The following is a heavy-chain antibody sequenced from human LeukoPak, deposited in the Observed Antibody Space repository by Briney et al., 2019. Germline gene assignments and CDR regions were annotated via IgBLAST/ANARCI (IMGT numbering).Heavy chain of an antibody. J-gene: IGHJ4*02. D-gene: IGHD3-16*01. V-gene: IGHV1-69*04. CDR3: AREVGERLPAGL. CDR1: GGTFSSYT. CDR2: IIPILGIA. Sequence: ASVKVSCKASGGTFSSYTISWVRQAPGQGLEWMGRIIPILGIANYAQKFQGRVTITADKSTSTAYMELSSLRSEDTAVYYCAREVGERLPAGLWGQGALVTVSS.